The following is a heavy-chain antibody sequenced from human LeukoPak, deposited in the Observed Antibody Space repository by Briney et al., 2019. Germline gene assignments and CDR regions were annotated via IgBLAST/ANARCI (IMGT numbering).Heavy chain of an antibody. V-gene: IGHV3-23*01. CDR2: FRDRGGST. D-gene: IGHD3-22*01. Sequence: GGSLTLSCAASGSTFSIYAMMGVREAPGKGGEGVSAFRDRGGSTYYADSVKSRFTISRDNSNNPLYLQKNSLRAEDTAVYYCANDSSPPYYYESSGSPYGMEVWGQGTTVTVSS. J-gene: IGHJ6*02. CDR1: GSTFSIYA. CDR3: ANDSSPPYYYESSGSPYGMEV.